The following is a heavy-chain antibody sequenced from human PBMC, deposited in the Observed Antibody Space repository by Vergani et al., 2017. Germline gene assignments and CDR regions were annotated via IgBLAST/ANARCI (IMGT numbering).Heavy chain of an antibody. CDR3: ARAGDYFGWFDP. CDR2: IYYSGST. D-gene: IGHD4-17*01. J-gene: IGHJ5*02. V-gene: IGHV4-31*03. Sequence: QVQLQESGPGLVKPSQTLSLTCTVSGGSISSGGYYWSWIRQHPGKGLEWIGYIYYSGSTYYNPSLKSRVTISVDTSKNQFSLKLNAVTAADTDVYYCARAGDYFGWFDPWGQGTLVSVAS. CDR1: GGSISSGGYY.